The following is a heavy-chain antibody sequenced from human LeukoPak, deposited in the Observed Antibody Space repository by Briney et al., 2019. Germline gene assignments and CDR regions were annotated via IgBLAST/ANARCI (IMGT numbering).Heavy chain of an antibody. Sequence: PSETLSLTCTVSGGSISSYFWSWIRQPPVKGLEWIGYIYYSGSTNYNPSLKSRVTISVDTSKNQFSLKLSSVTAADTAVYYCARGSHSSGYYYDYWGQGTLVTVSS. V-gene: IGHV4-59*12. CDR1: GGSISSYF. D-gene: IGHD3-22*01. CDR2: IYYSGST. CDR3: ARGSHSSGYYYDY. J-gene: IGHJ4*02.